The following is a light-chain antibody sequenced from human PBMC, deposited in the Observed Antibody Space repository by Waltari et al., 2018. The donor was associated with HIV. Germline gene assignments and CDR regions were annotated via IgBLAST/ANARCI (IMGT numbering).Light chain of an antibody. Sequence: EIVVTQPLGTLSVSPGERSNLSCRASQSISSNLTWFQQKTGQAPRLLIYGASTRATGIPARFIGSGSGTEFTLTISSLQSEDFALYYCQQYNKWPWTFGQGTKVEIK. CDR2: GAS. V-gene: IGKV3D-15*01. CDR3: QQYNKWPWT. CDR1: QSISSN. J-gene: IGKJ1*01.